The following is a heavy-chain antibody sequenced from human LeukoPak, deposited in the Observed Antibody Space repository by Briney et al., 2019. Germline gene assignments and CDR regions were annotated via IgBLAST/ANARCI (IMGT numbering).Heavy chain of an antibody. CDR1: GGSISSSSYY. Sequence: SETLSLTCTVSGGSISSSSYYWGWIRQPPGKGLEWIGSIYYSGGTYYNPSLKSRVTISVDTSKNRFSLNLNSVTAADTAVYYCTRVANGDYFDFWGQGTLVTVSS. CDR2: IYYSGGT. CDR3: TRVANGDYFDF. D-gene: IGHD4-17*01. J-gene: IGHJ4*02. V-gene: IGHV4-39*02.